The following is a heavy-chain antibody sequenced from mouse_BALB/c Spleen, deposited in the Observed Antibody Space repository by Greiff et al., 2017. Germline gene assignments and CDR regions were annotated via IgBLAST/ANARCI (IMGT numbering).Heavy chain of an antibody. Sequence: QLPPSGPELGKPGASVKISCKASCYSFTCHNLNLVKQSNGTSLGLIGNIYPYYCGTSYNQKFKGEDTLTVDKSSSTAYMQLKSLTAEDSAVYYCARSGYYYGSSYDYFDVWGAGTTVTVAS. V-gene: IGHV1-39*01. CDR1: CYSFTCHN. D-gene: IGHD1-1*01. CDR2: IYPYYCGT. J-gene: IGHJ1*01. CDR3: ARSGYYYGSSYDYFDV.